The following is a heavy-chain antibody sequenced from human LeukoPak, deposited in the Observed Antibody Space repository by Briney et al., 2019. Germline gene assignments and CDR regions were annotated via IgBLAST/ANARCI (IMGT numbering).Heavy chain of an antibody. CDR1: GGFISSYY. V-gene: IGHV4-59*01. D-gene: IGHD6-13*01. Sequence: SETLSLTCTVSGGFISSYYWSWIRQPPGKGLEWIGYIYYSGTTNYNPSLKSRVTISVDTSKNQFSLKLSSVTATDTAVYYCARGVYIAAAQYAYWGQGTLVTVSS. CDR3: ARGVYIAAAQYAY. CDR2: IYYSGTT. J-gene: IGHJ4*02.